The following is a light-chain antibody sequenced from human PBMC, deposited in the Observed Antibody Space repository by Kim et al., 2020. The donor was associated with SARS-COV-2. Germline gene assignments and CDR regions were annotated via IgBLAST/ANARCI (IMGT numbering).Light chain of an antibody. J-gene: IGKJ4*01. Sequence: AAVGDRVTSTCRASQDISNYLGLFQKNPGRAPKRLIYAASNSQSVVPSRFSGSGSGTEFTLTINSLQPEDFATYYCLQHSTYPLTFGGGTKVDIK. CDR3: LQHSTYPLT. CDR2: AAS. V-gene: IGKV1-17*03. CDR1: QDISNY.